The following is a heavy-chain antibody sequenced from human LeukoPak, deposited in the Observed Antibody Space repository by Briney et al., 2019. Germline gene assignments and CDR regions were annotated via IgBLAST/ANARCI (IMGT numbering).Heavy chain of an antibody. V-gene: IGHV4-39*01. D-gene: IGHD6-6*01. CDR3: ARTIAARRDYFDS. CDR2: IYYSGST. CDR1: GGSISSSRYY. J-gene: IGHJ4*02. Sequence: SETLSLTCTVSGGSISSSRYYWRWIRQPPGKGREWIGTIYYSGSTYYTPSLKSRLTISVDTSKNQFSLKLSSVTAADTAVYYCARTIAARRDYFDSWGQGTLVTVSS.